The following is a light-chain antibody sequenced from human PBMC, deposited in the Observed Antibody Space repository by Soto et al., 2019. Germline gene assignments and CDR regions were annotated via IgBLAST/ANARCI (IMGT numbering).Light chain of an antibody. J-gene: IGLJ2*01. CDR2: GHN. Sequence: QPVLTQPPSASGTPGQRVTISCSGSSSNIGSNPVNWYQQLPGTAPKLLIYGHNQRPSGVPERFSGSKSGTSASLAIDGLQSEDEGDYFCAAWDDNLNGRVVFGGGTKVTVL. V-gene: IGLV1-44*01. CDR1: SSNIGSNP. CDR3: AAWDDNLNGRVV.